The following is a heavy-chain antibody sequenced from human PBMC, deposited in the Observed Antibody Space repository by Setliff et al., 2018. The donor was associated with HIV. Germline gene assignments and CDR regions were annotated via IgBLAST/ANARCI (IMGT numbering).Heavy chain of an antibody. CDR1: GYSFTDCY. V-gene: IGHV1-18*04. J-gene: IGHJ5*02. D-gene: IGHD2-2*01. CDR2: ISAYNVNT. CDR3: ARGTTPLGWFDP. Sequence: ASVKVSCKASGYSFTDCYIHWVRQAPGQGLEWMGWISAYNVNTNYAQKLQGRVTMTTDTSTSTAYMELRSLRSDDTAVYYCARGTTPLGWFDPWGQGTLVTVSS.